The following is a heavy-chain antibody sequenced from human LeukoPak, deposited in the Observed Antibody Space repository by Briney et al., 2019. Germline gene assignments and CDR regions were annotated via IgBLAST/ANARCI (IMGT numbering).Heavy chain of an antibody. CDR3: ARVNGIVATILYLYMNV. CDR2: IRYDGSNK. D-gene: IGHD5-12*01. V-gene: IGHV3-30*02. J-gene: IGHJ6*03. CDR1: GFTFSSYG. Sequence: PGGSLRLSCAASGFTFSSYGMHWVRQAPGKGLEWVAFIRYDGSNKYYADSVKGRFTISRDNSKNTLYLQMNSLRAEDTAVYYCARVNGIVATILYLYMNVWGKGTTVTVSS.